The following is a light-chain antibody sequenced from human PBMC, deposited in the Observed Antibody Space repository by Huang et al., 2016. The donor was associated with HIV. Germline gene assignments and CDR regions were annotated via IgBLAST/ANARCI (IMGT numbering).Light chain of an antibody. Sequence: IVMTQSPDSLTVSVGGRATFECWSSQNIFYSTTRKNYLAWYQQKPGQSPQLLIYWAAARESGIPDRFTGSGSETDFTLTINNVQAEDVAIYYCQQYYSTPCTFGQGTRLEI. J-gene: IGKJ2*02. V-gene: IGKV4-1*01. CDR2: WAA. CDR1: QNIFYSTTRKNY. CDR3: QQYYSTPCT.